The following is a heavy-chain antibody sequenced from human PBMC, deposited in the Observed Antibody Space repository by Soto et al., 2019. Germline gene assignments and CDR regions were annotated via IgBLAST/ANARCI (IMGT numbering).Heavy chain of an antibody. CDR3: ARALDPHYGGNSLALHY. CDR1: GGTFSTYG. Sequence: QVQLVQSGAEVKKPGSSVKVSCKASGGTFSTYGMNWVRLAPGQGLEWLGGILPKFGTTNYAQQFQGRVTISADASTNTAYMELNYWRSEDTPVYFCARALDPHYGGNSLALHYWDQGTQVTVSS. D-gene: IGHD4-17*01. CDR2: ILPKFGTT. J-gene: IGHJ4*02. V-gene: IGHV1-69*13.